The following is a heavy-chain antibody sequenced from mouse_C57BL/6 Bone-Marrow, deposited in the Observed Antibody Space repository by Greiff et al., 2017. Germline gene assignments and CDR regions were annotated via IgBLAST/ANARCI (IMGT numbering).Heavy chain of an antibody. CDR3: ARGNGYYNAMDY. CDR2: ISNLAYSI. V-gene: IGHV5-15*01. Sequence: VQLKQSGGGLVQPGGSLKFSCAASGFTFSDYGMAWVRQAPRKGLEWVAFISNLAYSIYYADTVTGRFTISRENATNTLYLEMSRLRSEDAAMYYCARGNGYYNAMDYWGQGTSVTVSS. D-gene: IGHD2-3*01. CDR1: GFTFSDYG. J-gene: IGHJ4*01.